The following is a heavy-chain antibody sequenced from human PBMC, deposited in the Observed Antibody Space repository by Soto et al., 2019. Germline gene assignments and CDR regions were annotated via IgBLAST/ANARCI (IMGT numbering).Heavy chain of an antibody. D-gene: IGHD3-10*01. J-gene: IGHJ4*02. Sequence: PGGSLRLSCAASGFTFSSYAMSWVRQAPGKGLEWASAISGSGGSTYYADSVKGRFTISRDNSKNTLYLQMNSLRAEDTAVYYCAKSLNYYGSGSYSHWGQGTLVTVSS. CDR3: AKSLNYYGSGSYSH. CDR1: GFTFSSYA. CDR2: ISGSGGST. V-gene: IGHV3-23*01.